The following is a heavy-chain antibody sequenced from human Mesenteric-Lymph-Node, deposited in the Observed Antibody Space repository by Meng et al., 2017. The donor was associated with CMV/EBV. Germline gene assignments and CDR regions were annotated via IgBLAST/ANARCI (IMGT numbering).Heavy chain of an antibody. CDR1: AYRFTGYF. CDR2: IDPDSDDT. J-gene: IGHJ3*02. Sequence: ASVKVSCKASAYRFTGYFIHWVRQAPGQRLEWMGSIDPDSDDTYYAQKFQGRVTMTRNTSISTAYMELSSLRSEDTAVYYCARGLIGYCSSTSCYTDAFDIWGQGTMVTVSS. V-gene: IGHV1-2*02. CDR3: ARGLIGYCSSTSCYTDAFDI. D-gene: IGHD2-2*02.